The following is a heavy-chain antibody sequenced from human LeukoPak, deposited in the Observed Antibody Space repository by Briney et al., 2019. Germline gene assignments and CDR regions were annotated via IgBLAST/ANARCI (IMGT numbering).Heavy chain of an antibody. CDR1: GFTFSDYY. V-gene: IGHV3-11*01. Sequence: GGSLRLSCAASGFTFSDYYMSWIRQAPGKGLEWVSYISSSGSTIYYADSVKGRFTISRDNAKNSLYLQMNSLRAEDTAVYYCARAGRELWLRHDAFDIWGQGTMVTVSS. D-gene: IGHD5-18*01. CDR2: ISSSGSTI. J-gene: IGHJ3*02. CDR3: ARAGRELWLRHDAFDI.